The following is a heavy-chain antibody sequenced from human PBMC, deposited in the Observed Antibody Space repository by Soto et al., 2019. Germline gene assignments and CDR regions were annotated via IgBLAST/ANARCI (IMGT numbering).Heavy chain of an antibody. J-gene: IGHJ4*02. CDR3: AHFDWFIDY. D-gene: IGHD3-9*01. Sequence: SLRLSCAASGFTFSSYAMSWVRQAPGKGLEWVSAISGSGASTYYADSVKGRFTISRDNSKNTLYLQVNSLRAEDTAVYYCAHFDWFIDYWGQGTLVTVSS. CDR2: ISGSGAST. V-gene: IGHV3-23*01. CDR1: GFTFSSYA.